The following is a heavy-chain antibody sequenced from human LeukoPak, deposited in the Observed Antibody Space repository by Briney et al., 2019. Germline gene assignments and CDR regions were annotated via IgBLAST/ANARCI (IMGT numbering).Heavy chain of an antibody. CDR1: GCSISNYY. CDR2: IYTSGSS. V-gene: IGHV4-4*07. CDR3: ARDSTYSSKWSYGSFDY. Sequence: PSETLSLTCTVSGCSISNYYWSWIRQPAGKGLEWIGRIYTSGSSNYNPSLKSRVTMSVDTPKNQFSLKLSSVTAADTAMYYCARDSTYSSKWSYGSFDYWGQGTLVTVSS. D-gene: IGHD6-13*01. J-gene: IGHJ4*02.